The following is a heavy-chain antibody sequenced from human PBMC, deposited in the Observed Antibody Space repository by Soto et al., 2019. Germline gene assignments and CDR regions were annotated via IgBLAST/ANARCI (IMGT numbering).Heavy chain of an antibody. D-gene: IGHD6-13*01. J-gene: IGHJ6*02. CDR3: ARRSSSWSTYYYGMDV. CDR1: GGSISSSSYY. Sequence: QLQLQESGPGLVKPSETLSLTCTVSGGSISSSSYYWGWIRQPPGKGLGWIGSIYYSGSTYYNPSLRSRVTISVDTSKNQFSLKLSSVTAADTAVYYCARRSSSWSTYYYGMDVWGQGTTVTVSS. CDR2: IYYSGST. V-gene: IGHV4-39*01.